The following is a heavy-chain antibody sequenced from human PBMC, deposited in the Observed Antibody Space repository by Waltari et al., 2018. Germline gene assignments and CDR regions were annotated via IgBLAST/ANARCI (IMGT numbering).Heavy chain of an antibody. V-gene: IGHV4-59*01. D-gene: IGHD4-17*01. CDR1: GGSITGYY. Sequence: QVQLQEAGPGRVKPSETLSLTCTVSGGSITGYYWSWIRQPPGKGLEWIGHIYYNGNTDYNPSLTSRVPISVDTSKNQFSLKLSSVTAANTAVYYCSREIYGGNSRPYYYWGQGTLVTVSS. CDR2: IYYNGNT. CDR3: SREIYGGNSRPYYY. J-gene: IGHJ4*02.